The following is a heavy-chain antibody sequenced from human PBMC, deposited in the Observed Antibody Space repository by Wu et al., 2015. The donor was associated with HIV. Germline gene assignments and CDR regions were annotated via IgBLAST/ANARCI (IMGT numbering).Heavy chain of an antibody. CDR3: TERLRE. CDR2: IQPNSGVT. J-gene: IGHJ4*02. Sequence: QVQLVQSGAEVKKPGASVKVSCRASGYSFTAYYIQWMRQAPGQGLEWMGWIQPNSGVTKNAQTFRGRLTMTRDTSINTVYMELSRLRFDDTALYYCTERLREWGQGSLVTVSS. V-gene: IGHV1-2*02. CDR1: GYSFTAYY. D-gene: IGHD5-24*01.